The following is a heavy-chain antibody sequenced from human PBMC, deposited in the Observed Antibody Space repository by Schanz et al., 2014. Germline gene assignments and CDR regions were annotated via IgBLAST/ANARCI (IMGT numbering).Heavy chain of an antibody. CDR3: AKSYDTSGYSGFDY. J-gene: IGHJ4*02. CDR1: GFTFSKYG. CDR2: VGDTGTTK. D-gene: IGHD3-22*01. V-gene: IGHV3-30*18. Sequence: QVQLVESGGGVVQPGRSLRLSCAASGFTFSKYGMHWVRQAPGKGLEWVAVVGDTGTTKFYADSVKGRFTISRDNSKNTLYLQMNSLRTEDTAVYFCAKSYDTSGYSGFDYWGQGTLVTVSS.